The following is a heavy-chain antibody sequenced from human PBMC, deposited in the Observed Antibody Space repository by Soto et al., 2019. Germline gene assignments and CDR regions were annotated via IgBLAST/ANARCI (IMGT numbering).Heavy chain of an antibody. V-gene: IGHV4-59*01. CDR1: GGSISSYY. D-gene: IGHD2-21*02. J-gene: IGHJ4*02. CDR3: ARANCGGDCYTFDY. Sequence: SETLSLTCTVSGGSISSYYWSWIRQPPGKGLEWIGYIYYSGSTKYNPSLKSRVTISVDTSKNQFSLKLSSVTAADTAVYYCARANCGGDCYTFDYWGQGTLVTVSS. CDR2: IYYSGST.